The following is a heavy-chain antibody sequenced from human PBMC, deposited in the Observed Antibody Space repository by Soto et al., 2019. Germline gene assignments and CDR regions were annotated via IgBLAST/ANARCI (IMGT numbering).Heavy chain of an antibody. V-gene: IGHV4-59*01. J-gene: IGHJ3*02. D-gene: IGHD2-15*01. CDR2: IFHGLGP. Sequence: QVHLLQSGPGLVKPSETLSLTCTFSGGSTTSYYWSWIRQPPGKGLEWIGYIFHGLGPNYNSSLRGRVSISVDTSKNQLSLELRSLTAADTAVYYCARDRHWYGSGGPFYPAGSFDIWAQGTMVAVST. CDR1: GGSTTSYY. CDR3: ARDRHWYGSGGPFYPAGSFDI.